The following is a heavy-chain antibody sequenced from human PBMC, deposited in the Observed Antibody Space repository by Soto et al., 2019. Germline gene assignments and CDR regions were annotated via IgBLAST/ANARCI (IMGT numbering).Heavy chain of an antibody. J-gene: IGHJ6*02. Sequence: ASLKISCQGCGYSFTTYWISWVRQMPGKGLEWMGKIDPGDSSTNYSPSFRGHITISVDRSINTAHLQFSSLKAADTAVYYCARLEKWYYNYYGLDVWGQGTMVTGSS. CDR1: GYSFTTYW. CDR3: ARLEKWYYNYYGLDV. CDR2: IDPGDSST. V-gene: IGHV5-10-1*01. D-gene: IGHD1-26*01.